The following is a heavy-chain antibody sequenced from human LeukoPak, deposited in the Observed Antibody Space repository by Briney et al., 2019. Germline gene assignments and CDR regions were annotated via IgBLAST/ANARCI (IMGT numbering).Heavy chain of an antibody. Sequence: GGSLRLSCAASGFTFSSYGMHWVRQAPGKGLEWVAVIWYDGSNKYYADSVKGRFTISRDNSKNTLYLQMNSLRAEDTAVYYCARDLRHGRYYDILTGWAASYYYGMGVWGKGTTVTVSS. CDR1: GFTFSSYG. D-gene: IGHD3-9*01. CDR2: IWYDGSNK. J-gene: IGHJ6*04. CDR3: ARDLRHGRYYDILTGWAASYYYGMGV. V-gene: IGHV3-33*01.